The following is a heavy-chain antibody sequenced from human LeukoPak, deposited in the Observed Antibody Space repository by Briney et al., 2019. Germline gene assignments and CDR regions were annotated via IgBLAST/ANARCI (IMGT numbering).Heavy chain of an antibody. J-gene: IGHJ4*02. D-gene: IGHD4-17*01. CDR2: IYYSGST. CDR3: ARGPNEGDYAFDY. V-gene: IGHV4-39*07. Sequence: SETLSLTCTVSGGSISSSSYYWGWIRQPPGKGLEWIGSIYYSGSTYYNPSLKSRVTISVDTSKNQFSLKLSSVTAADTAVYYCARGPNEGDYAFDYWGQGTLVTVSS. CDR1: GGSISSSSYY.